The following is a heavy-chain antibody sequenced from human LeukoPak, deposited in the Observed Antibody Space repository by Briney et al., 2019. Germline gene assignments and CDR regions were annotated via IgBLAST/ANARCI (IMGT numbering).Heavy chain of an antibody. J-gene: IGHJ4*02. Sequence: PGGSLRLSCAASGFTFNSYAMSWVRQAPGKGLEWVSALSGSGGSTYYADSVKGRFTISRDNSKNTLYLQMNRLRAEDTAIYYCAKDRAYAFDYWGQGTLVTVS. D-gene: IGHD5-12*01. CDR3: AKDRAYAFDY. CDR1: GFTFNSYA. V-gene: IGHV3-23*01. CDR2: LSGSGGST.